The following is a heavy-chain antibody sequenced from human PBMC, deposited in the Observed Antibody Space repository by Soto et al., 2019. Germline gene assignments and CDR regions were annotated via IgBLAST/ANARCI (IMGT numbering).Heavy chain of an antibody. D-gene: IGHD1-1*01. CDR2: IFYSGGT. CDR1: GDSISTYY. Sequence: SETLSLTCTVSGDSISTYYWSWIRQPPGKGLQWIGYIFYSGGTAYNPSLKSRVTISLDMSKKQISLKLSSVTTADTATYFCARLQLVQKVIDYWGQGTLVTVS. CDR3: ARLQLVQKVIDY. J-gene: IGHJ4*02. V-gene: IGHV4-59*01.